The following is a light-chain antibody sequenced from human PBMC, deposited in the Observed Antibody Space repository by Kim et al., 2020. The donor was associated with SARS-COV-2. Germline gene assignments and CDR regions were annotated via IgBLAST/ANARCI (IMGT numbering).Light chain of an antibody. CDR1: SIGSKS. J-gene: IGLJ2*01. CDR2: YES. CDR3: QVWDTSSYHVV. Sequence: SYELTQPPSVSVAPGKTASIPCGGDSIGSKSVHWYQQKPGQAPVLVIYYESDRPSGIPERFSGSNSGNTATLTISRVEAGDEADYYCQVWDTSSYHVVFGGGTQLTVL. V-gene: IGLV3-21*01.